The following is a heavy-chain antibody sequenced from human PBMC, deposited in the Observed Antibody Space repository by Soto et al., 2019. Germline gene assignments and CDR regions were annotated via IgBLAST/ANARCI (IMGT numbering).Heavy chain of an antibody. Sequence: GESLKISCQCSRYTFSNFWIGWVRQLPGQGLEWMGIIYPGDHETRYSPSFLGKVTISAEKSINTAYLQWSSLEASDSACYFCARSPRSSPYFDFWGQGALVTVSS. CDR2: IYPGDHET. D-gene: IGHD6-13*01. J-gene: IGHJ4*02. CDR3: ARSPRSSPYFDF. V-gene: IGHV5-51*01. CDR1: RYTFSNFW.